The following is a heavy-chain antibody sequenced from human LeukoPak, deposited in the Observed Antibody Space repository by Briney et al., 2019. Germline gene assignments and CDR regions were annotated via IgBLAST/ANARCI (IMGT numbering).Heavy chain of an antibody. D-gene: IGHD2-2*01. CDR1: GGSISSYH. CDR3: ARGRYCSSTSCYGFRFGWFDP. CDR2: IYTSGST. J-gene: IGHJ5*02. Sequence: SETLSLTCTVSGGSISSYHWSWIRQPPGKGLEWIGYIYTSGSTNYNPSLKSRVTISVDTSKNQFSLKLSSVTAADTAVYYCARGRYCSSTSCYGFRFGWFDPWGQGTLVTVSS. V-gene: IGHV4-4*09.